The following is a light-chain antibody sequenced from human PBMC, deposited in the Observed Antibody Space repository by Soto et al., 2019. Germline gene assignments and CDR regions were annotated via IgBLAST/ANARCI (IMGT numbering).Light chain of an antibody. CDR3: QQYNNWPPLT. Sequence: EIVMTQSPATLSVSPGERATLSCRASQSVGSSLAWYQQKPGQAPRLLIYHASTRASGIATRFSGSGSGTEFTLTISSLQSEDFALYYCQQYNNWPPLTFGGGTKVEIK. J-gene: IGKJ4*01. CDR2: HAS. CDR1: QSVGSS. V-gene: IGKV3-15*01.